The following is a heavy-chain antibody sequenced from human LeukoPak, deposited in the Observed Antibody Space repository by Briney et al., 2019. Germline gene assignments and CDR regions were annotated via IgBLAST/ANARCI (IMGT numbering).Heavy chain of an antibody. CDR2: IYYSGST. D-gene: IGHD6-19*01. J-gene: IGHJ4*02. CDR3: ARLYSSGWYFDY. Sequence: SETLSLTCTVSGGSLSSGSYYWSWIRQPPGKGLEWIGYIYYSGSTNYNPSLKSRVTISVDTSKNQFSLKLSSVTAADTAVYYCARLYSSGWYFDYWGQGTLVTVSS. CDR1: GGSLSSGSYY. V-gene: IGHV4-61*01.